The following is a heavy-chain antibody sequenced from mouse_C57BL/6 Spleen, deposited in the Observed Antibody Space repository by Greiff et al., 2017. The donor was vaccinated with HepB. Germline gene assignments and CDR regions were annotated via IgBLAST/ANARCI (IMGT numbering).Heavy chain of an antibody. Sequence: EVKLVESGGGLVKPGGSLKLSCAASGFTFSSYAMSWVRQTPEKRLEWVATISDGGSYTYYPDNVKGRFTISRDNAKNNLYLQMSHLKSEDTAMYYCARDPPYYYGSSYGDDWGQGTTLTVSS. CDR3: ARDPPYYYGSSYGDD. CDR2: ISDGGSYT. V-gene: IGHV5-4*01. D-gene: IGHD1-1*01. J-gene: IGHJ2*01. CDR1: GFTFSSYA.